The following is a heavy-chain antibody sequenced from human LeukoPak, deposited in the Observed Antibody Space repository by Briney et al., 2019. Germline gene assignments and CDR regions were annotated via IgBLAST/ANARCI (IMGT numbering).Heavy chain of an antibody. J-gene: IGHJ4*02. CDR1: GFTFSSYV. V-gene: IGHV3-23*01. CDR3: AKPYKSGWYQCFDY. CDR2: AVGSGDSV. D-gene: IGHD6-19*01. Sequence: PGGSLRLSCAASGFTFSSYVMSWVRQAPGKGLEWVSAAVGSGDSVYYADSVKGRFTISRDNSQNTLYLQMNSLRAEDTAVYYCAKPYKSGWYQCFDYWGQGTLVTVSS.